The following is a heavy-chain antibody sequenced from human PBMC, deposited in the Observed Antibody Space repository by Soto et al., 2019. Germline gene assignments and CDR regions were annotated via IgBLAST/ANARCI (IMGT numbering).Heavy chain of an antibody. CDR1: GYSIRSGYY. J-gene: IGHJ3*02. D-gene: IGHD3-16*01. V-gene: IGHV4-38-2*02. CDR3: ARDAGDDAFDI. Sequence: SGPLSLTGAVPGYSIRSGYYWGWIRQPPGKGLEWIGSIYHSGSTYYNPSLKSRVTISVDTSKNQFSLKLSSVTAADTAVYYCARDAGDDAFDIWGQGKMVNGSS. CDR2: IYHSGST.